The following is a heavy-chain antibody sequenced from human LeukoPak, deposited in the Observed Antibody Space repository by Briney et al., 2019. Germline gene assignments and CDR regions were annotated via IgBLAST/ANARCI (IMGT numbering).Heavy chain of an antibody. Sequence: PGGSLRLSCAASGFTVSSKYMSWVRQAPGKGLEWVSVIYSGGTTHYADSVRDRFTISRDNSKNALYLQMNSLRAEDTAVYYCARESGAGRVGEHFFDYWGQGTLVTVSS. CDR1: GFTVSSKY. D-gene: IGHD3-10*01. CDR2: IYSGGTT. V-gene: IGHV3-53*01. J-gene: IGHJ4*02. CDR3: ARESGAGRVGEHFFDY.